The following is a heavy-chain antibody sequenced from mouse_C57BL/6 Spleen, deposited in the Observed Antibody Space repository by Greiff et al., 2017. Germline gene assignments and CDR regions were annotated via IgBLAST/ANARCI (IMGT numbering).Heavy chain of an antibody. D-gene: IGHD2-1*01. V-gene: IGHV1-39*01. CDR3: ARQELHGNYGSFYAMDY. CDR2: INPNYGTT. Sequence: EVQLQQSGPELVKPGASVKISCKASGYSFTDYNMNWVKQSNGKSLEWIGVINPNYGTTSYNQKFKGKATLTVDQSSSTAYMQLNSLTSEDSAVYYCARQELHGNYGSFYAMDYWGQGTSVTVSS. CDR1: GYSFTDYN. J-gene: IGHJ4*01.